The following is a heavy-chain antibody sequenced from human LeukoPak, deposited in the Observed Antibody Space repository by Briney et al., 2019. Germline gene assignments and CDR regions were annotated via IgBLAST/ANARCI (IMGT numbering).Heavy chain of an antibody. V-gene: IGHV3-23*01. CDR3: AKDRHYYDSSGVLDY. J-gene: IGHJ4*02. CDR2: ISGSGGST. Sequence: GGSLRLSCAASGFTFSSYAMSWVRQAPGKGLEWVSAISGSGGSTYYADSVKGRFTISRDNSKNTLYLQMNSLRAEDTAVYYCAKDRHYYDSSGVLDYWGQGTLVTVSS. D-gene: IGHD3-22*01. CDR1: GFTFSSYA.